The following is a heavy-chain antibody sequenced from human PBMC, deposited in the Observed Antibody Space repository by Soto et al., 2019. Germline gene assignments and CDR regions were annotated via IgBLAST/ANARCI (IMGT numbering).Heavy chain of an antibody. CDR3: AREIAVAGKTADVFDF. Sequence: QVQLVQSGAEVKKPGSSVKVSCKASGGTFNTYTISWVRQAPGQGLEWMGRIIPILGIAKYAQKFQGRGTITPEKSTSTGYRGPRSLRSEDTAVYYWAREIAVAGKTADVFDFWGQGTMVTVSS. CDR1: GGTFNTYT. V-gene: IGHV1-69*02. J-gene: IGHJ3*01. D-gene: IGHD6-19*01. CDR2: IIPILGIA.